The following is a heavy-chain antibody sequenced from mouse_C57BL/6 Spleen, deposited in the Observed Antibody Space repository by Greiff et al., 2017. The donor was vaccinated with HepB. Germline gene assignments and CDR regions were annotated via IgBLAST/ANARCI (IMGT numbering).Heavy chain of an antibody. CDR2: IYPGSGST. CDR1: GYTFTSYW. J-gene: IGHJ2*01. V-gene: IGHV1-55*01. D-gene: IGHD1-1*01. Sequence: VQLQQSGAELVKPGASVKMSCKASGYTFTSYWITWVKQRPGQGLEWIGDIYPGSGSTNYNEKFKSKATLTVDTSSSTAYMQLSSLTSEDSAVYYCARESLITTVGGDYWGQGTTLTVSS. CDR3: ARESLITTVGGDY.